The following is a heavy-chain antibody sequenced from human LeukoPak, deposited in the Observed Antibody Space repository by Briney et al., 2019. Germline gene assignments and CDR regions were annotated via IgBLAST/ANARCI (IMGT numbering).Heavy chain of an antibody. Sequence: ASVKVSCKVSGYTLTELSMHWVRQAPGKGLEWMGGFDPEDGETIYAQKFQGRVTMTVDTSTDTAYMELSSLRSEDTAVYYCATDGIWNDVGFWFDPWGQGTLVTVSS. CDR2: FDPEDGET. J-gene: IGHJ5*02. CDR3: ATDGIWNDVGFWFDP. D-gene: IGHD1-1*01. CDR1: GYTLTELS. V-gene: IGHV1-24*01.